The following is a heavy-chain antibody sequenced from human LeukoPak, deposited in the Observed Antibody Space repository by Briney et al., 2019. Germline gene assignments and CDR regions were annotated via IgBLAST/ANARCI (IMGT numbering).Heavy chain of an antibody. J-gene: IGHJ3*02. CDR2: ISYDGSNE. CDR3: ARARSSYGYGDAFDI. CDR1: GFTFSSYE. D-gene: IGHD5-18*01. Sequence: GGSLRLSCAASGFTFSSYEMNWVRQAPGKGLEWVAIISYDGSNEYYADSVKGRFTISRDNSKNTLYLQMNSLRAADTAVYYCARARSSYGYGDAFDIWGQGTMVTVSS. V-gene: IGHV3-30*04.